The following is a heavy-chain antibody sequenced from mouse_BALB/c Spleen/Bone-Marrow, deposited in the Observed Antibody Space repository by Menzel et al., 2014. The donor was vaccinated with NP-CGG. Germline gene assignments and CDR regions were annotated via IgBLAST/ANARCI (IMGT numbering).Heavy chain of an antibody. D-gene: IGHD2-3*01. J-gene: IGHJ3*01. V-gene: IGHV4-1*02. CDR2: INPDSRTI. CDR3: SGLGYYGGFAY. CDR1: GFDFSRYW. Sequence: EVKLVESGGGLVHPGGSLKLSCAASGFDFSRYWMGWVRQAPGKGLEWIGEINPDSRTINYTPSLKDKFIISRDNAKNTLYLQMSKVRSEDTALYYCSGLGYYGGFAYWGQGTLVTVSA.